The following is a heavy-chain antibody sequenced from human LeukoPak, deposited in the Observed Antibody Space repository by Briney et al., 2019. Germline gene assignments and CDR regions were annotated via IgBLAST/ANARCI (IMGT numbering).Heavy chain of an antibody. CDR3: ARAPLSWGFDY. CDR1: GYTFTSYD. D-gene: IGHD7-27*01. V-gene: IGHV1-8*01. Sequence: GASVKVSCKASGYTFTSYDINWLRQATGQGPEWMGWMNPNSGATGYAQKFQGRVTMTRSTSINTAYKELSSLRSEDTAVYYCARAPLSWGFDYWGQGTLVTVSS. J-gene: IGHJ4*02. CDR2: MNPNSGAT.